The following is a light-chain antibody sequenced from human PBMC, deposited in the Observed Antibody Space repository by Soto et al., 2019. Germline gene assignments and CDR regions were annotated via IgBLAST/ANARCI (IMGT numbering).Light chain of an antibody. J-gene: IGKJ1*01. CDR3: QPSDSTPPA. Sequence: EIVMTQSPDSLAVSLGERATINCKSSRTVLYSSNNKNFLTWYQQKPGQPPKLLIYWASTRESGVPDRFSGSGSGADFTLTISSLQAEDVAVYYCQPSDSTPPAFGQGTKVEIQ. CDR1: RTVLYSSNNKNF. CDR2: WAS. V-gene: IGKV4-1*01.